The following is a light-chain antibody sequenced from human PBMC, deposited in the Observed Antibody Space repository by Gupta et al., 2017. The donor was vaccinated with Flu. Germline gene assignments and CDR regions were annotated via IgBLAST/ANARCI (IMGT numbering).Light chain of an antibody. CDR1: QSISNY. Sequence: SSLSASVGDRGTITCRASQSISNYLNWYQQKQGRAPELLIYAAASWQSGVPSRFSGSGAGTDVTLTISSRQQEDFATYYCQQSYSSLPITFGQGTRLEIK. J-gene: IGKJ5*01. CDR3: QQSYSSLPIT. V-gene: IGKV1-39*01. CDR2: AAA.